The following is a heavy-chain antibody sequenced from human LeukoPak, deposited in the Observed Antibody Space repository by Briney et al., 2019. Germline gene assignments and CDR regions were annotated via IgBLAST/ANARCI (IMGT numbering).Heavy chain of an antibody. CDR3: ARGRNYDSSGYYLYYYYYYMDV. CDR1: GYSISSGYF. Sequence: SETLSLTCTVSGYSISSGYFWDWIRQPPGKGLEWIGTIYNSGSTYYNPSLKSRVTISVDTSKSQFSLKLSSVTAADTAVYYCARGRNYDSSGYYLYYYYYYMDVWGKGTTVTVSS. J-gene: IGHJ6*03. CDR2: IYNSGST. D-gene: IGHD3-22*01. V-gene: IGHV4-38-2*02.